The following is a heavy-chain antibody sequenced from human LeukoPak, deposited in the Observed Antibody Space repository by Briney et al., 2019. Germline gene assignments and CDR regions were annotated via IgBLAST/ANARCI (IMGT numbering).Heavy chain of an antibody. Sequence: PGGSLRLSCAASGFTFSSYEMNWVRQAPGKGLEWVSYISSSGSTIYYADSVKGRFTISRDNAKNSLYLQMNSLRAEDTAVYYCARVWSGYDYFDYWGQGTLVTVSS. D-gene: IGHD5-12*01. CDR2: ISSSGSTI. J-gene: IGHJ4*02. V-gene: IGHV3-48*03. CDR1: GFTFSSYE. CDR3: ARVWSGYDYFDY.